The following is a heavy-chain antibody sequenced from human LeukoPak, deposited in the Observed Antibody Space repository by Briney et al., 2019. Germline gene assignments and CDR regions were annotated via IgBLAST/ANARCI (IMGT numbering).Heavy chain of an antibody. CDR3: ARQAPVLRFLEWLSTALVDY. V-gene: IGHV4-39*01. J-gene: IGHJ4*02. CDR2: IYYSGST. D-gene: IGHD3-3*01. CDR1: GGSISSSSYY. Sequence: SETLSLTCTVSGGSISSSSYYWGWIRQPPGKGLEWIGSIYYSGSTYYNPSLKSRVTISVDTSKNQFSLKLSSVTAADTAVYYCARQAPVLRFLEWLSTALVDYWGQGTLVTVSS.